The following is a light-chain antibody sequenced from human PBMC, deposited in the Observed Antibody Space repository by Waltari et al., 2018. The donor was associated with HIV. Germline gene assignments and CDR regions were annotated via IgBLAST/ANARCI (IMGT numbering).Light chain of an antibody. V-gene: IGLV1-47*01. J-gene: IGLJ3*02. Sequence: QSVPTQPPSASGTPGHSVTISCSGSSSNIGSNFVYWYQQLPGAAPKPLINRNNQRPAGVPVRFSGSESGTSASLAISGLRSEDEADYYCAAWDDSLREVFGGGTKLTVL. CDR1: SSNIGSNF. CDR3: AAWDDSLREV. CDR2: RNN.